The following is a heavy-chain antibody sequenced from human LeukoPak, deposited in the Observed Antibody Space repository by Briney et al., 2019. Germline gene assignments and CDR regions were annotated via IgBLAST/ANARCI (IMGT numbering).Heavy chain of an antibody. CDR2: IHPSGGST. D-gene: IGHD4-17*01. CDR1: GYTFTSYY. Sequence: ASVKVSCKASGYTFTSYYMHWVRQAPGQGLEWLRIIHPSGGSTSYAKKFQGRVTMTRDTSTSTVYMELSSLRSEDTAVYYCARVVVGDIAAFDIWGQGTMATVSS. J-gene: IGHJ3*02. V-gene: IGHV1-46*01. CDR3: ARVVVGDIAAFDI.